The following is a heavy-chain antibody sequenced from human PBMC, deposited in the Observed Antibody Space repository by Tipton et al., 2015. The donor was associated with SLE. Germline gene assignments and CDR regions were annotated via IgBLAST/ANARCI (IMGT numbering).Heavy chain of an antibody. CDR2: IYHSETT. Sequence: TLSLTCTVSGGSISSSTYYWGWIRQSPGKGLEWIGNIYHSETTYSNPSLKSRVTISQDTSKNQISLRLTSVTAADTAVYYCAGETYYSYSSDLNAFDIWGQGTMVTVSS. CDR3: AGETYYSYSSDLNAFDI. CDR1: GGSISSSTYY. J-gene: IGHJ3*02. D-gene: IGHD3-22*01. V-gene: IGHV4-39*07.